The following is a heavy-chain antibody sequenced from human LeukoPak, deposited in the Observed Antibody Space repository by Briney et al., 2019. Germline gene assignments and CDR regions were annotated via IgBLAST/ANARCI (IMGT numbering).Heavy chain of an antibody. CDR3: AKAPRPDMWIQLWLPFDY. CDR1: GFTFSSYG. Sequence: GGSLRLSCAASGFTFSSYGMSWVRQAPGKGLEWVSAISGSGGSTYYADSVKGRFTISRDNSKNTLYLQMNSLRAEDTAVYYCAKAPRPDMWIQLWLPFDYWGQGTLVTVSS. J-gene: IGHJ4*02. D-gene: IGHD5-18*01. CDR2: ISGSGGST. V-gene: IGHV3-23*01.